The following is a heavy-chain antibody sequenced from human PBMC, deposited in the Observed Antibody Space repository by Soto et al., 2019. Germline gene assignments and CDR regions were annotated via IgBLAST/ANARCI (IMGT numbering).Heavy chain of an antibody. Sequence: QLQLQESGPGLVKPSETLSLTCTVSGGSISSTYYYWGWIRQPPGKGLEWIGSIYYSGSTYYHPSLKSRVTMSVDTSKNQFSLELGSVAAADTALYFCARLYAAAMGAFDFWGQGILVIVSS. CDR1: GGSISSTYYY. CDR3: ARLYAAAMGAFDF. J-gene: IGHJ4*02. CDR2: IYYSGST. V-gene: IGHV4-39*01. D-gene: IGHD1-26*01.